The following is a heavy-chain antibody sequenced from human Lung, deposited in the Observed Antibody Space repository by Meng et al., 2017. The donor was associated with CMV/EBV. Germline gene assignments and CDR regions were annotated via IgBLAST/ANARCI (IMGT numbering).Heavy chain of an antibody. CDR3: AKGKWGGYYYYYGMDV. D-gene: IGHD1-26*01. J-gene: IGHJ6*02. Sequence: GGSLRLSCAASGFTFSTFAMSWVRQAPGKGLQWVSVIYSGDVSTYYADSVKGRFTISRDNSKNMLYLQMNSLRAEDSAVYFCAKGKWGGYYYYYGMDVWGRGTTVTVSS. CDR1: GFTFSTFA. CDR2: IYSGDVST. V-gene: IGHV3-23*03.